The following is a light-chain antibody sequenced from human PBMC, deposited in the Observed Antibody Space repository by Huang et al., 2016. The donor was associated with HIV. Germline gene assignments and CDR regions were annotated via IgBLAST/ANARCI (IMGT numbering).Light chain of an antibody. V-gene: IGKV3-15*01. CDR1: QSFSSN. CDR2: GAS. J-gene: IGKJ3*01. CDR3: QQYNNWPPGT. Sequence: EIVMTQSPATLSVSPGERATLSCRASQSFSSNLAWYQQKPGQAPRLLIYGASTRATGIPARFSGSGSGTEFTLTISSLQSEDFAVYYCQQYNNWPPGTFGPGTKVDIK.